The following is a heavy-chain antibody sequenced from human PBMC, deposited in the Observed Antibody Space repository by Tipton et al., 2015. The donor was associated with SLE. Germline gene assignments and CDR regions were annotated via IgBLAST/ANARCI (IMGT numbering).Heavy chain of an antibody. V-gene: IGHV4-34*01. J-gene: IGHJ6*02. CDR2: INHSGNT. Sequence: TLSLTCDVYGGSFSDYYWTWIRQPPGKGLEWIGEINHSGNTNYDSSLKSRVTISLDTSKNQFSPRLTSVTAADTAVYYCATGRGADGYYTYGLDVWGQGATVTVSS. CDR1: GGSFSDYY. D-gene: IGHD1-26*01. CDR3: ATGRGADGYYTYGLDV.